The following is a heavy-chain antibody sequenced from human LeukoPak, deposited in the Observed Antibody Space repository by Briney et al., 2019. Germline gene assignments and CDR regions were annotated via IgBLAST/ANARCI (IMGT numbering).Heavy chain of an antibody. J-gene: IGHJ6*02. CDR2: ISYSGST. D-gene: IGHD6-19*01. CDR1: GGSISSYY. Sequence: SETLSLTCTVCGGSISSYYWSWIRQPPGKGLEWIAYISYSGSTNYNPSLKSRVTISVDRSKNQFSLKLNSMTAADTAVYYCATRSSGWYYGMDVWGQGTTVTVYS. V-gene: IGHV4-59*08. CDR3: ATRSSGWYYGMDV.